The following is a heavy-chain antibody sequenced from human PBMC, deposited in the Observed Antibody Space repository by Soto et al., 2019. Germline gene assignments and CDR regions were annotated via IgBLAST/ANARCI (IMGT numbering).Heavy chain of an antibody. D-gene: IGHD3-3*01. CDR1: GFTFSRHT. Sequence: QVQLVESGGGVVQPGRSLRLSCAASGFTFSRHTMHWVRQAPGKGMEWVAAILDDGSNTYYADSVKGRFTISRDNSKNTLYLEMNILSSADPVVHHCARVLSDGSWSRFNTPPCYFDDWCQVTRVTVSP. CDR3: ARVLSDGSWSRFNTPPCYFDD. CDR2: ILDDGSNT. V-gene: IGHV3-30-3*01. J-gene: IGHJ4*02.